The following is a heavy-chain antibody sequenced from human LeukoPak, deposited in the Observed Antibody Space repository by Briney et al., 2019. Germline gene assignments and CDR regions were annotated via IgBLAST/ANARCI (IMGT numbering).Heavy chain of an antibody. V-gene: IGHV3-66*01. CDR1: LLAPSGDQ. CDR3: ERDSSFDY. Sequence: GGSLRLSPALSLLAPSGDQMGVVSQAPRKGVWCVSVIYSGGGTYYADSVKGRFTIDRDTSKNSLYFQMDRLRAEDTAVYYCERDSSFDYWGQGTLVTVSS. CDR2: IYSGGGT. J-gene: IGHJ4*02.